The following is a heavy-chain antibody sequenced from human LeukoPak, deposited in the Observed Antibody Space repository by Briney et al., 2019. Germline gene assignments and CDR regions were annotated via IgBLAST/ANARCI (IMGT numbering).Heavy chain of an antibody. V-gene: IGHV4-34*01. CDR3: GSAGRVRGVITPSDPPYYYGMDV. CDR2: INHSGST. CDR1: GGSFSGYY. J-gene: IGHJ6*04. Sequence: SETLSLTCAVYGGSFSGYYWSWIRQPPGKGLEWIGEINHSGSTNYNPSLKSRVTISVDTSKNQFSLKLSSVTAADTAVYYCGSAGRVRGVITPSDPPYYYGMDVWAKGPRSPSPQ. D-gene: IGHD3-10*01.